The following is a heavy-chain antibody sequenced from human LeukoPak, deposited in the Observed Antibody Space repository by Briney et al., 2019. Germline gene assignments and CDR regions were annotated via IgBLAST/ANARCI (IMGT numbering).Heavy chain of an antibody. D-gene: IGHD1-26*01. CDR3: ARLVGARGGYFDY. V-gene: IGHV3-7*01. CDR1: GFTFSSYW. Sequence: GGSLRLSCAASGFTFSSYWMSWVRQAPGKGLEWVANIKQDGSEKYYVDSVKGRFTISRDNAKNSLYLQMNSLRADDTAVYYCARLVGARGGYFDYWGQGTLVTVSS. J-gene: IGHJ4*02. CDR2: IKQDGSEK.